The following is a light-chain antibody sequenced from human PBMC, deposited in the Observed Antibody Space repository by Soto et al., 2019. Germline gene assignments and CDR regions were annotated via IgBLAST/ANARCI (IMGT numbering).Light chain of an antibody. CDR2: VAS. CDR3: QQHGSGPWT. CDR1: QSVSSSN. J-gene: IGKJ1*01. Sequence: EIVLTQSPDTLFLSPGERATLSCRASQSVSSSNLAWYQHKPGQAPRLLIYVASRRATGIPDRFSGSGSGTEFTLTITRLEPEDFAVYYCQQHGSGPWTFGQGTKVEIK. V-gene: IGKV3-20*01.